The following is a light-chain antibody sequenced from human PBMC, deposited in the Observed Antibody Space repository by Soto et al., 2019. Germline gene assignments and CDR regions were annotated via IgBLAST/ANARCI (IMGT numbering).Light chain of an antibody. CDR3: HHYNNWWA. J-gene: IGKJ1*01. Sequence: EIVLSQSPGTLSLSPEERATLSCRASQSISSSYLAWYQQKPGQAPRLLIYGASTRATGIPARFSGSGSGTDFTLTISRLEPEDFAVYYCHHYNNWWAFGQGTKVDIK. V-gene: IGKV3-20*01. CDR2: GAS. CDR1: QSISSSY.